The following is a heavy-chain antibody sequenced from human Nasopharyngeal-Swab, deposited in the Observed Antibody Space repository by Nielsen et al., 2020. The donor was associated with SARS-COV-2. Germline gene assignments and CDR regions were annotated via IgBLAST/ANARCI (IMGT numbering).Heavy chain of an antibody. CDR3: ASGRLSNYYGMDV. V-gene: IGHV1-8*01. J-gene: IGHJ6*02. CDR2: MNPNSGNT. Sequence: WVRQAPGRGLEWMGWMNPNSGNTGYAQKFQGRVTMTRNTSISTAYMELSSLRSEDTAVYYCASGRLSNYYGMDVWGQGTTVTVSS. D-gene: IGHD3-16*02.